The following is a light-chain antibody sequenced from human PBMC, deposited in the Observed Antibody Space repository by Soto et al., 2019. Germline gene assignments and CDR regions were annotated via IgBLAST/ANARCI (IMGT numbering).Light chain of an antibody. J-gene: IGKJ3*01. Sequence: DIQKTQSPISLSASVGDRVTITCRASQGISNYVAWYQQKPGKVPSLLIYAASMLQSGVPSRFSGSGSGTDFTLTISSLQPEDVATYYCERYDTLPGTFGPGTKVDI. CDR3: ERYDTLPGT. CDR1: QGISNY. V-gene: IGKV1-27*01. CDR2: AAS.